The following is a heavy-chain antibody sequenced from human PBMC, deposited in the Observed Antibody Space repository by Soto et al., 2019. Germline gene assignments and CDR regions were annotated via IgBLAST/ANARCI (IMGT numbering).Heavy chain of an antibody. V-gene: IGHV1-58*01. CDR1: GFTFTSSA. J-gene: IGHJ6*02. Sequence: ASVKVSCKASGFTFTSSAVQWVRQARGQRLEWIGWIVVGSGNTNYAQKFQERVTITRDMSTSTAYMELSSLRSEDTAVYYCAADMAYCSGGSCYSDGMDVWGQGTTVTVSS. CDR2: IVVGSGNT. CDR3: AADMAYCSGGSCYSDGMDV. D-gene: IGHD2-15*01.